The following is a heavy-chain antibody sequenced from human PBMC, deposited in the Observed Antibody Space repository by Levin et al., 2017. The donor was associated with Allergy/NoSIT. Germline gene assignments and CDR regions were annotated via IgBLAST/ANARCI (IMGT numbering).Heavy chain of an antibody. CDR1: GSSIISTNYY. CDR2: IYYTGSS. CDR3: ARSSSLEYFDP. J-gene: IGHJ5*02. Sequence: GSLRLSCTVSGSSIISTNYYWGWIRQPPGKGLEWIGSIYYTGSSHYNPSLKSRVTISVDTSKDHFSLNLTSVTAADTAVYFCARSSSLEYFDPWGQGTLVTVSS. D-gene: IGHD3-3*01. V-gene: IGHV4-39*02.